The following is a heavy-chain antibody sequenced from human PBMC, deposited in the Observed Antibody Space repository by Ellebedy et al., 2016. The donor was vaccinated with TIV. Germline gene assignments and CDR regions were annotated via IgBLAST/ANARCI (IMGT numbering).Heavy chain of an antibody. V-gene: IGHV2-5*08. D-gene: IGHD3-3*01. Sequence: TLSLXCTVSGGSISSGDYYWSWIRQPPGKALEWLGLIYWDDDKRYSPSLKSRLTITKDTSINQVVLTLTNVDHVDTATYYCAHSTSGWFTSGVDFDFWGQGTLVTVSS. CDR1: GGSISSGDYY. CDR2: IYWDDDK. J-gene: IGHJ4*02. CDR3: AHSTSGWFTSGVDFDF.